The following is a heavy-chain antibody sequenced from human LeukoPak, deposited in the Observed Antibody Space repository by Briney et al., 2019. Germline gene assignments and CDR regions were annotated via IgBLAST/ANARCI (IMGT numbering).Heavy chain of an antibody. V-gene: IGHV3-30*02. Sequence: GGSLRLSCAASGFTFSSYGMHWVRQAPGKGLEWVAFIRYDGSNKYYADSVKGRFTISRDNSKNTLYLQMDSLGPEDTAVYFCAKCAITTDFYYMDVWGKGTTVTISS. CDR3: AKCAITTDFYYMDV. CDR1: GFTFSSYG. D-gene: IGHD3-3*01. J-gene: IGHJ6*03. CDR2: IRYDGSNK.